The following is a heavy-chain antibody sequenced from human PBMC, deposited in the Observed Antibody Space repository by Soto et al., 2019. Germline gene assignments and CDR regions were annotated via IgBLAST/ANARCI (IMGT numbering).Heavy chain of an antibody. CDR1: GGSISSYY. CDR2: IYYSGST. J-gene: IGHJ3*02. CDR3: ARDLHRDGAFDI. V-gene: IGHV4-59*01. Sequence: QVQLQESGPGLVKPSETLSLTCTVSGGSISSYYWSWIGQPPGKGLEWIGYIYYSGSTNYNPSLKSRVTISVDTSKNQFSLKLSSVTAADTAVYYCARDLHRDGAFDIWGQGTMVTVSS.